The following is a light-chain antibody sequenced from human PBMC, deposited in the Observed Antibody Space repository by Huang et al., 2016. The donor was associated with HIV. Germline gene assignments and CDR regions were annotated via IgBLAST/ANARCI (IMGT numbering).Light chain of an antibody. CDR2: GAS. CDR1: QSVSSSF. CDR3: QQYGSSPLT. V-gene: IGKV3-20*01. J-gene: IGKJ4*01. Sequence: EIVLTQSPGTLSLSPGQRATLSCRAGQSVSSSFLAWYQQKPGQAPRLLIYGASSRATGIPDRFSGSVSGTDFTLTINRLEPEDSAVYYCQQYGSSPLTFGGGTKVEIK.